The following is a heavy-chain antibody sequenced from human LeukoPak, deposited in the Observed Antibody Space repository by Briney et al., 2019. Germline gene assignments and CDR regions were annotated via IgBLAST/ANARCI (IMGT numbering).Heavy chain of an antibody. CDR3: ARVPRVVAYYFDH. D-gene: IGHD2-21*01. CDR1: GFTFSSDT. Sequence: GGSLRLSCEASGFTFSSDTLHWVRQSPGKGLEWLTMISYDGTYTYYVDSVKGRFTISRDIAKDTLYLQMNSLRPEDTAVYFCARVPRVVAYYFDHWGQGTLVTVSS. V-gene: IGHV3-30*04. CDR2: ISYDGTYT. J-gene: IGHJ4*02.